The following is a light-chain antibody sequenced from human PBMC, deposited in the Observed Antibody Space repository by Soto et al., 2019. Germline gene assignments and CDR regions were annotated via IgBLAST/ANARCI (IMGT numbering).Light chain of an antibody. Sequence: QSALTQPASVSGSPGQSITISCTGTSSDVGGYNYVSWYQQHPGKAPKLIIYDVSNRPSGVSNRFSGSKSGNTASLTISGLQAEDEADYYCISYTSSGCVFGTGTKVTVL. V-gene: IGLV2-14*01. J-gene: IGLJ1*01. CDR1: SSDVGGYNY. CDR2: DVS. CDR3: ISYTSSGCV.